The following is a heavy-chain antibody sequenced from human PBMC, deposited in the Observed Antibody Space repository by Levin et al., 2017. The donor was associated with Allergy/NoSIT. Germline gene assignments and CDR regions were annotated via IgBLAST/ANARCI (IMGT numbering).Heavy chain of an antibody. J-gene: IGHJ4*02. Sequence: GESLKISCAASGFTFSNHDMSWVRQAPGKGLEWVSGISGSDGSTNYVDSVKGRFSMSRDDSKNTVSLQMNSLRAEDTAVYYCARGRYIRGWNYVDYWGQGTLVTVSS. V-gene: IGHV3-23*01. CDR1: GFTFSNHD. D-gene: IGHD6-19*01. CDR3: ARGRYIRGWNYVDY. CDR2: ISGSDGST.